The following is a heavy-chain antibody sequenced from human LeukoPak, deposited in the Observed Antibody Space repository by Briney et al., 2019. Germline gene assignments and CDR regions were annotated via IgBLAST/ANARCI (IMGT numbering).Heavy chain of an antibody. D-gene: IGHD1-26*01. CDR2: IIPIFGTA. V-gene: IGHV1-69*05. Sequence: ASVKVSCKASGGTFSSCAISWVRQAPGQGLEWMGGIIPIFGTANYAQKFQGRVTITTDESTSTAYMELSSLRSEDTAVYYCARGPAGIGGSYPFDYWGQGTLVTISS. CDR3: ARGPAGIGGSYPFDY. CDR1: GGTFSSCA. J-gene: IGHJ4*02.